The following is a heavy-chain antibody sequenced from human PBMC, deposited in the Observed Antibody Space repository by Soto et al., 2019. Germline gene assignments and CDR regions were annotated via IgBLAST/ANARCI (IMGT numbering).Heavy chain of an antibody. V-gene: IGHV3-53*01. CDR3: ARENLSGYGPYGMDV. CDR1: GFTVSSNY. Sequence: EVQLVESGGGLIQPGGSLRLSCAASGFTVSSNYMSWVRQAPGKGLEWVSVIYSGGSTYYADSVKGRVTISRDNSKNTLYLQMNSLRAEDTAVYYCARENLSGYGPYGMDVWGQGTTVTVSS. CDR2: IYSGGST. J-gene: IGHJ6*02. D-gene: IGHD5-12*01.